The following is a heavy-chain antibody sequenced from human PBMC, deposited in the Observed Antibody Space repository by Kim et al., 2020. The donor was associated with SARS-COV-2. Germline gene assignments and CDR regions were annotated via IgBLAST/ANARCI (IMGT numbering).Heavy chain of an antibody. CDR3: ARDRGYCSGGACYCILDC. J-gene: IGHJ4*02. CDR1: GFSLSGSW. V-gene: IGHV3-7*03. D-gene: IGHD2-8*02. CDR2: IKEDGSEQ. Sequence: GGSLRLSCVAPGFSLSGSWMSWVRQAPGKGLEWVADIKEDGSEQHYVDSVKGRFTISRDNDKNSLYLQMNSLRAEDTAVYYCARDRGYCSGGACYCILDCWGQGTLVTVSS.